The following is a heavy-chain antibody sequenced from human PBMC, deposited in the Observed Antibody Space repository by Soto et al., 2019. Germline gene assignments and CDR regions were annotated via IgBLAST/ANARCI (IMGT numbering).Heavy chain of an antibody. Sequence: QITLKESGPTLVNPTQTLTLTCTFSGFSFTTSGVGVGWIRQPPGKALEWLALIYWNGDKRYSPSLQSRLTVTKDTSKDQVVLAMTNMDPVDTATYYCARRLLSRLPAAGYFDFWGQGILVTVSS. CDR3: ARRLLSRLPAAGYFDF. V-gene: IGHV2-5*01. CDR2: IYWNGDK. CDR1: GFSFTTSGVG. D-gene: IGHD6-13*01. J-gene: IGHJ4*02.